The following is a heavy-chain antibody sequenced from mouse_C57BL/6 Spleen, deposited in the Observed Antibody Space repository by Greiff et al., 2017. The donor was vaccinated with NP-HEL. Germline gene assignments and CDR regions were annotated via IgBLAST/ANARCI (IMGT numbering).Heavy chain of an antibody. CDR3: ARRGDYDNYYAMDY. Sequence: VKLVESGPGLVAPSQSLSITCTVSGFSLTSYGVHWVRQSPGKGLEWLGVIWSDGSTAYNSALKSRLSISKDNSKSQVFFKMNSLQTDDTAMYYCARRGDYDNYYAMDYWGQGTSVTVSS. CDR2: IWSDGST. V-gene: IGHV2-6*03. D-gene: IGHD2-4*01. J-gene: IGHJ4*01. CDR1: GFSLTSYG.